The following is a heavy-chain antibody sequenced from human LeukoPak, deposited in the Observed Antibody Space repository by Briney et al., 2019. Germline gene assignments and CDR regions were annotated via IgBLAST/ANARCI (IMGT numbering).Heavy chain of an antibody. CDR3: AISRSSGWEIFDY. D-gene: IGHD6-19*01. CDR1: GGTFSSYA. CDR2: ISAYNGNT. Sequence: ASVKVSCKASGGTFSSYAISWVRQAPGQGLEWMGWISAYNGNTNYAQKLQGRVTMTTDTSTSTAYMELRSLRSDDTAVYYCAISRSSGWEIFDYWGQGTLVTVSS. J-gene: IGHJ4*02. V-gene: IGHV1-18*01.